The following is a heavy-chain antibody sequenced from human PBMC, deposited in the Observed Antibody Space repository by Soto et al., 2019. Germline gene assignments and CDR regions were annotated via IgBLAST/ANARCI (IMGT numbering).Heavy chain of an antibody. J-gene: IGHJ5*02. CDR1: GGSFSGYY. V-gene: IGHV4-34*01. CDR2: INHSGST. Sequence: SETLSLTCAVYGGSFSGYYWSWIRQPPGKGLEWIGEINHSGSTNYNPSLKSRVTVSVDTSKNQFSLKLSSVTAADTAVYYCARGLGPGGFDPWGQGTLVTVSS. CDR3: ARGLGPGGFDP. D-gene: IGHD3-10*01.